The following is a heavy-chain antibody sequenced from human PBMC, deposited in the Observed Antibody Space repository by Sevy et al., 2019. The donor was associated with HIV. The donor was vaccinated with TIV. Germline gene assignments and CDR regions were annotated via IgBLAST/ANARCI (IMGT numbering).Heavy chain of an antibody. D-gene: IGHD5-18*01. CDR3: AGQRSSYGYEGLEY. V-gene: IGHV3-74*01. CDR2: INSDGSSS. Sequence: GGSLRLSCAASGFTFSSYWMHWVRQAPGKGLVWLSRINSDGSSSTYADSVKGRFTISRDNAKNTMYLQMNSLRVEDTAVDYCAGQRSSYGYEGLEYWGQGTLVTVSS. J-gene: IGHJ4*02. CDR1: GFTFSSYW.